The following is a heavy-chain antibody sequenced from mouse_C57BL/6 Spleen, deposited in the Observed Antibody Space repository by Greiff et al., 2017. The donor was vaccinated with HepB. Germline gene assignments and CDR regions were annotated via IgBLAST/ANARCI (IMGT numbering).Heavy chain of an antibody. V-gene: IGHV1-80*01. CDR2: IYPGDGDT. J-gene: IGHJ3*01. D-gene: IGHD2-14*01. CDR1: GYAFSSYW. Sequence: VQQSGAELVKPGASVKISCKASGYAFSSYWMNWVKQRPGKGLEWIGQIYPGDGDTNYNGKFKGKATLTADKSSSTAYMQLSILTSEDSAVYFCASRGTRGFAYWGQGTLVTVSA. CDR3: ASRGTRGFAY.